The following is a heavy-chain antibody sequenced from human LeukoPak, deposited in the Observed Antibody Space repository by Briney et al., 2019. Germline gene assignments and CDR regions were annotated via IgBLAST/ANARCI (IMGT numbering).Heavy chain of an antibody. CDR2: IYYSGST. Sequence: PSETLSLTCTVSGGSISSSSYYWGWIRQPPGKGLEWIGSIYYSGSTYYNPSLKSRVTISVDTSKNQFSLKLSSVTAADTAVYYCASRILLWFGEFHLGWFDPWGQGTLVTVSS. CDR3: ASRILLWFGEFHLGWFDP. J-gene: IGHJ5*02. D-gene: IGHD3-10*01. CDR1: GGSISSSSYY. V-gene: IGHV4-39*01.